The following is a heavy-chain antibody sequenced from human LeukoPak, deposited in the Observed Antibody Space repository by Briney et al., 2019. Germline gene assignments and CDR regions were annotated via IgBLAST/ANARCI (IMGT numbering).Heavy chain of an antibody. J-gene: IGHJ4*02. Sequence: PGGSLRLSCAASGFTFSSYAMSWVRQAPGKGLEWVSAISGSGGSTYYADSVKGRFTISRDNSKNTLYLQMNSLRAEDTAVYYCAEDPEHGSSGYIDYWGQGTLVTVSS. CDR1: GFTFSSYA. CDR2: ISGSGGST. CDR3: AEDPEHGSSGYIDY. V-gene: IGHV3-23*01. D-gene: IGHD3-22*01.